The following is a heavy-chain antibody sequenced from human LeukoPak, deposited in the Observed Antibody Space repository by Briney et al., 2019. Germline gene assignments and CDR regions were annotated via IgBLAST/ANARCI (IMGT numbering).Heavy chain of an antibody. J-gene: IGHJ6*02. CDR1: AFNFNDYY. CDR3: ARSLVIPSTMGRYYYFGLDV. D-gene: IGHD3-16*02. CDR2: ISNVYNYT. Sequence: GGSLRLSCAASAFNFNDYYMLWIRQAPGKGLEWVLYISNVYNYTNYADSVKGRFAISRDDAKTSLYLQMNSLRPEDTAVYYCARSLVIPSTMGRYYYFGLDVWGQGTTVTVSS. V-gene: IGHV3-11*03.